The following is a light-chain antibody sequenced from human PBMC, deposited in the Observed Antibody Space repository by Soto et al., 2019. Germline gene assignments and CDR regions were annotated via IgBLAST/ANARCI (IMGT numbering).Light chain of an antibody. J-gene: IGLJ3*02. CDR1: SSDFGNYNL. V-gene: IGLV2-23*02. CDR3: QQRHMWPIT. CDR2: EVN. Sequence: QSVLTQPASVSGSPGQSITISCTGTSSDFGNYNLVSWYQQHPGKVPKLILFEVNKRPSGVSGRFSGSKSGNTASLTISGLQAEDEADYYCQQRHMWPITFGQGT.